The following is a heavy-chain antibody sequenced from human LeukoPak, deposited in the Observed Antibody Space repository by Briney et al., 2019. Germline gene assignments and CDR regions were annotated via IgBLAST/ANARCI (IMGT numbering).Heavy chain of an antibody. V-gene: IGHV3-21*01. CDR2: ITRSSTYR. Sequence: PGGSLRLSCAASGFDFGFYTMHWVRQAPGKGLEGVSSITRSSTYRLFADSMKGRFNISRDNAKKSLDLHMHSLRAEDTAVYYCARLNYFDSRGEGPDVWGQGTMVTVSS. CDR3: ARLNYFDSRGEGPDV. J-gene: IGHJ3*01. CDR1: GFDFGFYT. D-gene: IGHD3-22*01.